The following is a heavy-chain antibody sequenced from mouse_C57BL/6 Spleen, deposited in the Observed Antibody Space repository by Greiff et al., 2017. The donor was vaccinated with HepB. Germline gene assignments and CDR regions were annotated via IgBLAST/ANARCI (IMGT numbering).Heavy chain of an antibody. V-gene: IGHV5-9*01. CDR2: ISGGGGNT. D-gene: IGHD3-2*02. J-gene: IGHJ2*01. CDR1: GFTFSSYT. CDR3: ARHRLRLQYYFDY. Sequence: EVQGVESGGGLVKPGGSLKLSCAASGFTFSSYTMSWVRQTPEKRLEWVATISGGGGNTYYPDSVKGRFTISRDNAKNTLYLQMSSLRSEDTALYYCARHRLRLQYYFDYWGQGTTLTVSS.